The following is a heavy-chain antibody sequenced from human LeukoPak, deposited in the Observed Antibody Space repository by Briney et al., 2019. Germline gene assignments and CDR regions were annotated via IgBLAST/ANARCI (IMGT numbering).Heavy chain of an antibody. CDR2: ISSSSSYI. J-gene: IGHJ5*02. D-gene: IGHD2-2*01. V-gene: IGHV3-21*01. CDR3: AREATVNIVVVPASNWFDP. Sequence: GGPLRLSCAASGFTFSSSSMNWVRHAPGRGLESVSSISSSSSYIYYADSVKGRFTIARDDAKNSLYLQMNSLRAEDTAVYYCAREATVNIVVVPASNWFDPWGQGTLVTVSS. CDR1: GFTFSSSS.